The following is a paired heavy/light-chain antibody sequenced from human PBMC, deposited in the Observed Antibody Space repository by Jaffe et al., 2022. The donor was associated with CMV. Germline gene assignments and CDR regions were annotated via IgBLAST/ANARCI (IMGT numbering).Light chain of an antibody. V-gene: IGKV1-16*02. J-gene: IGKJ5*01. CDR3: QQYNSYPVT. CDR2: AAS. CDR1: QGISNY. Sequence: DIQMTQSPSSLSASVGDRVTITCRASQGISNYLAWFQQKPGKAPKSLIYAASSLQSGVPSKFSGSGSGTDFTLTISSLQPEDFATYYCQQYNSYPVTFGQGTRLEIK.
Heavy chain of an antibody. D-gene: IGHD2-2*01. CDR1: GFTFGDYA. V-gene: IGHV3-49*05. Sequence: EVQLVESGGGLVKPGRSLRLSCTASGFTFGDYAMSWFRQAPGKGLEWVGFIRSKAYGGTTEYAASVKGRFTISRDDSKSIAYLQMNSLKTEDTAVYYCTLVTVPAALPPGLRQQLGGWTSFHWGQGTLVTVSS. J-gene: IGHJ4*02. CDR2: IRSKAYGGTT. CDR3: TLVTVPAALPPGLRQQLGGWTSFH.